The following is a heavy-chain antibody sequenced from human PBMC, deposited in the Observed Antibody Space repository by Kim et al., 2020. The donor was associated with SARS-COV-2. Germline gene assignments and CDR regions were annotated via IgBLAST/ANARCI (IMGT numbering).Heavy chain of an antibody. CDR2: ISYDGSNK. V-gene: IGHV3-30*18. Sequence: GGSLRLSCAASGFTFSSYGMHWVRQAPGKGLEWVAVISYDGSNKYYADSVKGRFTISRDNSKNTLYLQMNSLRAEDTAVDYCAKTTYYYDSSGYYYFDY. CDR3: AKTTYYYDSSGYYYFDY. D-gene: IGHD3-22*01. CDR1: GFTFSSYG. J-gene: IGHJ4*01.